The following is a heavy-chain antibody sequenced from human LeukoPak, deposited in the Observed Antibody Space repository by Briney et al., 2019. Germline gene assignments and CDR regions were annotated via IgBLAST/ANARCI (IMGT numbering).Heavy chain of an antibody. CDR3: SRGDYSYGSPKRAFDI. CDR1: VFTFSSYT. V-gene: IGHV3-21*01. Sequence: GGSLRLFCAASVFTFSSYTMNWVRQSPGKGLELVASIRSSSSYIDYADSVKGRFTISRDNAKKSLYLQLNSLRAEDTAVYYCSRGDYSYGSPKRAFDIRGQGTMVTVSS. J-gene: IGHJ3*02. D-gene: IGHD5-18*01. CDR2: IRSSSSYI.